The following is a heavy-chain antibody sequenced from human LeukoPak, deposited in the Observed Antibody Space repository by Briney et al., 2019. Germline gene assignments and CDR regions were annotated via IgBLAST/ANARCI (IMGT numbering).Heavy chain of an antibody. D-gene: IGHD2-2*01. CDR2: ISSSGSTI. J-gene: IGHJ6*02. CDR3: ARVDCSSTSCYGYYYYGMDV. Sequence: GGSLRLSCAASGFTFSSCEMNWVRQAPGKGLEWVSYISSSGSTIYYADSVKGRFTISRDNAKNSLYLQMNSLRAEDTAVYYCARVDCSSTSCYGYYYYGMDVWGQGTTVTVSS. V-gene: IGHV3-48*03. CDR1: GFTFSSCE.